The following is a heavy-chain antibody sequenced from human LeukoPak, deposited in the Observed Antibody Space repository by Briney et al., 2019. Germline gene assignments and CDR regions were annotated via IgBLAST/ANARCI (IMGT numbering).Heavy chain of an antibody. Sequence: GGPLRLSCAASGFTFSSSAMSWVRQVPGKGLEWVSGISASGGSTYYADSVRGRFTISRDNSKNTLYVQMNSLRDEDTAVYYCAKDLGPPDCSSTSCYSNYYYYGMDVWGQGTTVTVSS. V-gene: IGHV3-23*01. CDR1: GFTFSSSA. J-gene: IGHJ6*02. D-gene: IGHD2-2*02. CDR3: AKDLGPPDCSSTSCYSNYYYYGMDV. CDR2: ISASGGST.